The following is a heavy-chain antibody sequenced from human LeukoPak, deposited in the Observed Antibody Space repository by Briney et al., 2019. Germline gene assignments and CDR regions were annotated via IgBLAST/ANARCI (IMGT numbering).Heavy chain of an antibody. D-gene: IGHD3-9*01. Sequence: PGGSLRLSCAASGFTFSSYGMHWVRQAPGKGLEWVAFIRYDGSNKYYADSVKGRFTISRDNSKNTLYLQMNSLRAEDTAVYYCAKDRRYDILTGYPARYYYYYMDVWGKGTTVTISS. J-gene: IGHJ6*03. CDR1: GFTFSSYG. CDR2: IRYDGSNK. CDR3: AKDRRYDILTGYPARYYYYYMDV. V-gene: IGHV3-30*02.